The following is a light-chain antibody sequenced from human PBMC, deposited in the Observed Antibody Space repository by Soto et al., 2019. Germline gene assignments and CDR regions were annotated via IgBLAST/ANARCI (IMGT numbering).Light chain of an antibody. CDR1: QSVSTY. J-gene: IGKJ3*01. CDR2: GAS. CDR3: HQRSNWPPFT. Sequence: EVVLTQSPATLPLSPGERATLSCRASQSVSTYLAWYQQKPGQPPRLLIYGASNRATGTPARFSGSGSGTDFTLTISSLEPEDFAVYYCHQRSNWPPFTFGPGTKVEIK. V-gene: IGKV3-11*01.